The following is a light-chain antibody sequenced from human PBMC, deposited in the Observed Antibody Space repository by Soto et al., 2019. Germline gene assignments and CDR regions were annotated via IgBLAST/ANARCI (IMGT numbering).Light chain of an antibody. V-gene: IGKV1-39*01. CDR2: TAS. Sequence: DIQMTQSPSSLSASVGDSVTITCRASQSISNYLNWYQLKPGKAPKLLIYTASSLLSGVPSRFSGSGSRTDFTLTISSLQPEDFATYYCQQSYSTPYTFGQGTKLEIK. CDR3: QQSYSTPYT. J-gene: IGKJ2*01. CDR1: QSISNY.